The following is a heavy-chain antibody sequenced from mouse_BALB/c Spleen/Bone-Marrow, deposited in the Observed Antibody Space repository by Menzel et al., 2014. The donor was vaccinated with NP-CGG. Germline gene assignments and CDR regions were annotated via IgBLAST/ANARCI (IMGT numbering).Heavy chain of an antibody. CDR3: ARGIDYYAMDY. CDR2: ILPGSGST. J-gene: IGHJ4*01. CDR1: GYTFSSYW. V-gene: IGHV1-9*01. Sequence: VKLQVSGAELMKPGASVKISCKATGYTFSSYWIEWVKQRPGHGLEWIGEILPGSGSTNYNEKFKGKATFTADTSSNTAYMQLSSLTSEDSAVYYCARGIDYYAMDYWGQGTSVTVSS.